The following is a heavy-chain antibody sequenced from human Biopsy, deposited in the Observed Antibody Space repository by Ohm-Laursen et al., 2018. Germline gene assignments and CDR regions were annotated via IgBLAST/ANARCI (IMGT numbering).Heavy chain of an antibody. J-gene: IGHJ6*02. CDR3: SRATNSTGWPYYYFYGMDV. V-gene: IGHV4-59*01. D-gene: IGHD2/OR15-2a*01. Sequence: SETLSLTCTVSGGSISSDYWSWIRQTPGKGLGWIGYIYYSGSTNYNPSLKSRVTISVDTSKNQFSLMLNTVTSADTAVYYCSRATNSTGWPYYYFYGMDVWGQGTTVTVSS. CDR1: GGSISSDY. CDR2: IYYSGST.